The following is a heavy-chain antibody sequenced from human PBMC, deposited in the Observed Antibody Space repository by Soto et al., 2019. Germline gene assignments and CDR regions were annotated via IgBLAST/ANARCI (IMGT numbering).Heavy chain of an antibody. V-gene: IGHV4-61*01. J-gene: IGHJ4*02. CDR1: GGSVSNKTYY. CDR3: ARTTAVPNTLRSRYFFDF. D-gene: IGHD3-9*01. Sequence: QVQLQESGPGLLKPSETLSLTCSVSGGSVSNKTYYWSWIRQPPGKRLEWIGYVYYSGTTNYNPSLKSRVTISVDMSKNQFSLRLTSVTAADTVLYYCARTTAVPNTLRSRYFFDFWGQGTLVTVSS. CDR2: VYYSGTT.